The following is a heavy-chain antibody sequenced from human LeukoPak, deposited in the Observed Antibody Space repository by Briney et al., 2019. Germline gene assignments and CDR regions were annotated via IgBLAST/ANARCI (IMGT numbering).Heavy chain of an antibody. D-gene: IGHD3-22*01. J-gene: IGHJ4*02. Sequence: KPSETLSLTCPVSGGSISSYYWSWIRQPPGKGLEWIGYIYYSGSTNYNPSLKSRVTISVDTSKNQFSLKLSSVTAADTAVYYCARGNYDSSGYYLRRVSSFDYWGQGTLVTVSS. CDR1: GGSISSYY. V-gene: IGHV4-59*01. CDR2: IYYSGST. CDR3: ARGNYDSSGYYLRRVSSFDY.